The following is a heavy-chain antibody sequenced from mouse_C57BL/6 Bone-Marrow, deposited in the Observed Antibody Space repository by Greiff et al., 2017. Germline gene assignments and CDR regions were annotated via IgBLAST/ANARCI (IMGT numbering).Heavy chain of an antibody. D-gene: IGHD1-1*01. CDR3: GREGGGSRLCAY. J-gene: IGHJ3*01. CDR2: IDPSDSYT. Sequence: QVQLQQPGAELVMPGASVKLSCKASGYTFTSYWMHWVKQRPGQGLEWIGEIDPSDSYTNYNQKFKGKSTLTVDKSSSTAYMQLSSLTSEDSAVYYCGREGGGSRLCAYWGQGTLVTVSA. V-gene: IGHV1-69*01. CDR1: GYTFTSYW.